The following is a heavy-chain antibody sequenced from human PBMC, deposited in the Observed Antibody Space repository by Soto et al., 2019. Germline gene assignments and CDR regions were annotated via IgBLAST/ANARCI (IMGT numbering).Heavy chain of an antibody. V-gene: IGHV3-30-3*01. D-gene: IGHD3-22*01. Sequence: QVHLVESGGGVVKPGRSLRLSCAASGFTFRSYAMHWVRQAPGKGLEWVALISHDGSNDYCADSVKGRFTISRDNSKNVVYLQMDSLRVDDTAVYYCARDRSMVVVVPGYWGQGTLVTVSS. CDR1: GFTFRSYA. CDR2: ISHDGSND. J-gene: IGHJ4*02. CDR3: ARDRSMVVVVPGY.